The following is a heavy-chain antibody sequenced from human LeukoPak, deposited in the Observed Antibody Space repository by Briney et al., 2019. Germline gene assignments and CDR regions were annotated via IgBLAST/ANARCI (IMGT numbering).Heavy chain of an antibody. J-gene: IGHJ6*03. CDR2: ISGSGGST. CDR3: AGRYCSSTSCFYYYYYMDV. Sequence: GGSLRLSCAASGFPFSAYWMNWVRQAPGKGLEWVSTISGSGGSTYYADSVKGRFTISRDNSKNTLCLQMNSLRAEDTAVYYCAGRYCSSTSCFYYYYYMDVWGKGTTVTVSS. V-gene: IGHV3-23*01. CDR1: GFPFSAYW. D-gene: IGHD2-2*01.